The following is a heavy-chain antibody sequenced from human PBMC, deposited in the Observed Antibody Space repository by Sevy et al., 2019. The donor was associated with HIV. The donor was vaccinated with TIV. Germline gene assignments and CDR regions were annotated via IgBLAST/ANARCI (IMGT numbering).Heavy chain of an antibody. V-gene: IGHV1-24*01. J-gene: IGHJ4*02. CDR1: GYTLIDFS. D-gene: IGHD2-15*01. Sequence: ASVKVSCKVSGYTLIDFSMHWVRQAPGKGLEWMGGFDPEDGETIYAQRFQGRVTMTEDTSTDTAYMELSSLRSEDTAVYYCATGLPGEYVDCSSCYSDYFAYWGQGTLVTVSS. CDR3: ATGLPGEYVDCSSCYSDYFAY. CDR2: FDPEDGET.